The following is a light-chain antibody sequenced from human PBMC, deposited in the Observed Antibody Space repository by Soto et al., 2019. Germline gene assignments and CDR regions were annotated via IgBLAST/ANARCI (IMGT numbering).Light chain of an antibody. CDR2: DAS. J-gene: IGKJ4*02. V-gene: IGKV3-15*01. Sequence: DIVLTQSPATLSVSPGEKATLSCRASQTVISNLAWYQQKPGQAPRLLIYDASTRATGVPFRFSGSGFGTEITLTIISLQSEDVGSYFCQQYTTWPPGMTFGGGTKVEIK. CDR1: QTVISN. CDR3: QQYTTWPPGMT.